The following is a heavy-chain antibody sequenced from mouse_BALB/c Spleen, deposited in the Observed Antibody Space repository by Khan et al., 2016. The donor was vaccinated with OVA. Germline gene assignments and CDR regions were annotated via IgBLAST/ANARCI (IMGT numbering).Heavy chain of an antibody. CDR2: INSDGYYT. Sequence: VQLKESGGDLVKPGGSLRLSCAASGFTFSAYGMSWVRQTPDKRLEWVATINSDGYYTYYPDNVKGRFTISRNNAENTLYLQMSSLKSDDTAIYYCASHLTGSFAYWGQGTLVTVSA. CDR3: ASHLTGSFAY. V-gene: IGHV5-6*01. J-gene: IGHJ3*01. D-gene: IGHD4-1*01. CDR1: GFTFSAYG.